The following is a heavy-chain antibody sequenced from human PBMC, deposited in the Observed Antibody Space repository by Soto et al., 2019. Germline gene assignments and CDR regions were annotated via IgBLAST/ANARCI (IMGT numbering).Heavy chain of an antibody. CDR3: ASGGGATWYGLDV. V-gene: IGHV3-21*01. CDR1: GGTFSSYW. CDR2: ISSSSSYI. J-gene: IGHJ6*02. Sequence: GGSLRLSCAASGGTFSSYWMNWGRQAPGKGLEWVSSISSSSSYIYYADSVKGRFTISRDNAKNSLYLQMSSPRDEDTAVYYCASGGGATWYGLDVWGQGTTVTVSS. D-gene: IGHD1-26*01.